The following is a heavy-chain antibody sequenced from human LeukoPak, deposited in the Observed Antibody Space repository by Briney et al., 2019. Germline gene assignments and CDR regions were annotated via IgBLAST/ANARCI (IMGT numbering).Heavy chain of an antibody. CDR1: GGSISSYY. CDR3: ARAPTDLYGDYPVKAFDI. CDR2: IYYSGST. D-gene: IGHD4-17*01. J-gene: IGHJ3*02. V-gene: IGHV4-59*01. Sequence: PSETLSLTCTVSGGSISSYYWSWIRQPPGKGLEWVGYIYYSGSTNYNPSLKSRVTISVATSKNQFSLKLRSVTAADTAVYYCARAPTDLYGDYPVKAFDIWGQGTMVTVSS.